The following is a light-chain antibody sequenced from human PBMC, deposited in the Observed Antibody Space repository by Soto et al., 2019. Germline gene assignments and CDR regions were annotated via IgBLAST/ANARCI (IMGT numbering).Light chain of an antibody. CDR1: ENINKY. V-gene: IGKV1-39*01. CDR2: AAS. Sequence: DIQMTQSPSSLSASVGGRGTITCLATENINKYVSWYQHQPGKAPILLIYAASNLQGRVPSRFSGSGSGTHFTLTISSLQPEDFATYYCQQSYNSPFPFGPVTKVDIK. CDR3: QQSYNSPFP. J-gene: IGKJ3*01.